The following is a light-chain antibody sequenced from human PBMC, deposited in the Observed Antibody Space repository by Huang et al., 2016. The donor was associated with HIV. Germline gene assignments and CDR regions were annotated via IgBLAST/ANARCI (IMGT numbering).Light chain of an antibody. CDR1: PSVLLASNNKNY. V-gene: IGKV4-1*01. Sequence: DIVMTQSPDSLAVSLGERATINCKSSPSVLLASNNKNYLAWFQQKPGQPPKLLIYWASTRESGVPDRFSGSGSGTDFTLTIRSLQAEDVAVYYCQQYYTTLWTFGQGTKVEI. J-gene: IGKJ1*01. CDR3: QQYYTTLWT. CDR2: WAS.